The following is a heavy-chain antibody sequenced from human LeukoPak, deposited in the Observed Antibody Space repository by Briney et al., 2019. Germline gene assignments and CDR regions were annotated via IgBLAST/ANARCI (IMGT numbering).Heavy chain of an antibody. Sequence: GGSLRLSCAASGFTVSSNYMSWVRQAPGKGLECVSVIDNGGKTYYGDSVKGRFTISRDNSKNTLYLQMNSLRAEDTAVYYCAKGSGYEHSYYYYYMDVWGKGTTVTISS. D-gene: IGHD5-12*01. J-gene: IGHJ6*03. V-gene: IGHV3-66*02. CDR2: IDNGGKT. CDR1: GFTVSSNY. CDR3: AKGSGYEHSYYYYYMDV.